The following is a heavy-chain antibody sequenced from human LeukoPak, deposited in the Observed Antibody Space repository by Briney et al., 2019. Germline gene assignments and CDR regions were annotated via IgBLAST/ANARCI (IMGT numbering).Heavy chain of an antibody. J-gene: IGHJ4*02. CDR1: GLTFSNYA. CDR3: ARRGESASYGDYRFDY. D-gene: IGHD4-17*01. CDR2: ISGSSGLT. Sequence: GGSLRLSCAASGLTFSNYAMSWVRQAPGRGLEWVSAISGSSGLTYYADSVKGRFTISRDNSKNTLFLQMNSLRAEDTAVYYCARRGESASYGDYRFDYWGQGTQVTVSS. V-gene: IGHV3-23*01.